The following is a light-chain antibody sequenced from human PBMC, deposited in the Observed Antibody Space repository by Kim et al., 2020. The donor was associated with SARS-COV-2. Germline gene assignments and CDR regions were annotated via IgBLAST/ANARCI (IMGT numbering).Light chain of an antibody. Sequence: QPVLTQSPSASASLGASVKITCTLSSWHSDFAIAWHQQQPEKGPRYLMKLNSDGSHSKGDGIPDRFSGSSSGAERYLTISSIQFEDEADHYCQTWGTVNHVFVGGTQLTVL. CDR2: LNSDGSH. J-gene: IGLJ2*01. CDR1: SWHSDFA. CDR3: QTWGTVNHV. V-gene: IGLV4-69*01.